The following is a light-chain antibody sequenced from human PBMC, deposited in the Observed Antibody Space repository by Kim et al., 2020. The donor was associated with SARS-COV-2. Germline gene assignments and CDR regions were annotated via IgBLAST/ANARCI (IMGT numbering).Light chain of an antibody. CDR3: QLYGNSPRT. CDR2: GAS. J-gene: IGKJ1*01. Sequence: EIVLTQSPGPLSLSPGERATLSCRASQSVSSNYLAWYQQKPGQAPGLLIYGASTRATGIPDRFSGSGSGTDFTLTISRLEPEDFAVYYCQLYGNSPRTFGQGTKVDIK. CDR1: QSVSSNY. V-gene: IGKV3-20*01.